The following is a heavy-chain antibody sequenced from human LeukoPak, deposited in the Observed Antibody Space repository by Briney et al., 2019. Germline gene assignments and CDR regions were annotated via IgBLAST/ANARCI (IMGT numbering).Heavy chain of an antibody. V-gene: IGHV3-23*01. CDR1: GFTFSSYE. CDR2: ISGSGGST. D-gene: IGHD3-22*01. J-gene: IGHJ4*02. CDR3: AKGGARHSYDSSGYYFDY. Sequence: PGGSLRLSCAASGFTFSSYEMNWVRQAPGKGLEWVSAISGSGGSTYYADSVKGRFTISRDNSKNTLYLQMNSLRAEDTAVYYCAKGGARHSYDSSGYYFDYWGQGTLVTVSS.